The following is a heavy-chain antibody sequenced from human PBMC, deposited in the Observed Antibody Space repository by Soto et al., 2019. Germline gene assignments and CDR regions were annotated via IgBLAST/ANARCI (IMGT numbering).Heavy chain of an antibody. J-gene: IGHJ4*02. V-gene: IGHV3-73*02. CDR3: TRLVLGSVVY. CDR1: GFTFSGST. D-gene: IGHD2-15*01. Sequence: EVQLVESGGGLVQPGGSLKLSCVASGFTFSGSTMHWVRQASGKGLEWVGRIRSKANSYATAYAASVKGRFTISRDDSKNTAYLQMNSLKTEDTAVYYCTRLVLGSVVYWGQGTLVTVSS. CDR2: IRSKANSYAT.